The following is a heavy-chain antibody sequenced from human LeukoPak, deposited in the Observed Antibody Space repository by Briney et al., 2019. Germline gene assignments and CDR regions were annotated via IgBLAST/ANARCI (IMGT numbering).Heavy chain of an antibody. V-gene: IGHV3-21*01. J-gene: IGHJ4*02. Sequence: GGSLRLSCAASGFTFSSYSMNWVRQAPGKGLEWDSSISSSSSYIYYADSVKGRFTISRDNAKNSLYLQMNSLRAEDTAVYYCARDQFGSWYWGGGFDYWGQGTLVTVSS. CDR1: GFTFSSYS. CDR3: ARDQFGSWYWGGGFDY. D-gene: IGHD6-13*01. CDR2: ISSSSSYI.